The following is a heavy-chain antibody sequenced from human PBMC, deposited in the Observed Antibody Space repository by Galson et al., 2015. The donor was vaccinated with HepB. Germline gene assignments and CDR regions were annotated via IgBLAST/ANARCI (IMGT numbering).Heavy chain of an antibody. J-gene: IGHJ4*02. CDR3: AKQNEYYFDY. CDR2: FTGSGRGT. CDR1: GFMFSTYA. V-gene: IGHV3-23*01. Sequence: SLRLSCAASGFMFSTYAMSWVRQAPGKGLEWVASFTGSGRGTSYADSVKGRFTISRDNSKNTLYLQMNTLRAEDTAIYYCAKQNEYYFDYWGQGALVTVFS.